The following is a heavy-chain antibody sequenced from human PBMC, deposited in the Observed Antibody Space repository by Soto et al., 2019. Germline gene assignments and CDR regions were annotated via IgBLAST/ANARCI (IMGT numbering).Heavy chain of an antibody. D-gene: IGHD5-18*01. J-gene: IGHJ4*02. Sequence: DVQLVESGGGLVQPGGSLKLSCATSGFSFSGTAMHWVRQASGKGLEWVGRIRTKPNNYATTYGASVTGRFPISRDDSKNTVYLQMHSLKTEDTAFYYCTIPYVPYGYPEAFDSLGQGALVTVSS. CDR3: TIPYVPYGYPEAFDS. V-gene: IGHV3-73*02. CDR2: IRTKPNNYAT. CDR1: GFSFSGTA.